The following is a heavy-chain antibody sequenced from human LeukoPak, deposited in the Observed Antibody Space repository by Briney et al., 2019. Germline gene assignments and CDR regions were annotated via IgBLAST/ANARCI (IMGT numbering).Heavy chain of an antibody. CDR2: ISGSGGST. Sequence: GGSLRLSCAASGFTFSSYAMSWVRQAPGKGLEWVSAISGSGGSTYYADSVKGRFTISRDNSKNTLYLQMNSLRAEDTAVYYCAKDLKRRDGYNLLDYWGQGTLVTVTS. J-gene: IGHJ4*02. D-gene: IGHD5-12*01. CDR1: GFTFSSYA. CDR3: AKDLKRRDGYNLLDY. V-gene: IGHV3-23*01.